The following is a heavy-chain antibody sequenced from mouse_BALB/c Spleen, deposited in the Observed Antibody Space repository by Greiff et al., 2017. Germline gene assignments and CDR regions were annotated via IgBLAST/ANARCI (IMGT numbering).Heavy chain of an antibody. CDR1: SYTFTDYA. Sequence: VQLQQSGPELVRPGVSVKISCKGSSYTFTDYAMHWVKQSHAKSLEWIGVISTYYGNTNYIQKFKGKATMTVDKSSSTAYMELARLTSEDSAVYYCARGVRHDAGLYYFDYWGQGTTLTVSS. CDR2: ISTYYGNT. V-gene: IGHV1-67*01. D-gene: IGHD2-14*01. J-gene: IGHJ2*01. CDR3: ARGVRHDAGLYYFDY.